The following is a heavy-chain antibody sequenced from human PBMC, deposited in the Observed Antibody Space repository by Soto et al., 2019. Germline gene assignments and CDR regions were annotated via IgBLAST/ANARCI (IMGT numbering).Heavy chain of an antibody. J-gene: IGHJ6*02. V-gene: IGHV4-59*01. Sequence: QVQLQESGPGLVKPSETLSLTCTVSGGSISNYYWSWIRQPPGKGLEWIGYIYYSGSTNYNPSLRRRGTNCVGTSTNQFALRLNPVTAADTAVYYCARVNYGNYYYYYGMDVWGQGTTVTVSS. CDR1: GGSISNYY. CDR3: ARVNYGNYYYYYGMDV. D-gene: IGHD4-17*01. CDR2: IYYSGST.